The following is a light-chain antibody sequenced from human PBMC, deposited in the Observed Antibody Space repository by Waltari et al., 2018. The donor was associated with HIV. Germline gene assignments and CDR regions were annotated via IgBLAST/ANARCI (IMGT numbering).Light chain of an antibody. J-gene: IGKJ1*01. V-gene: IGKV3-20*01. CDR2: GTS. CDR3: QQYGTSPRT. CDR1: QSLSTNY. Sequence: EIVLTQSPGTLSLSPGERATLSCRASQSLSTNYLAWYQQKPGQAPRLLIFGTSSRATGIPDRFSGSGSGTDFTLTINRLEPEDFAVYFCQQYGTSPRTFGQGTKVEV.